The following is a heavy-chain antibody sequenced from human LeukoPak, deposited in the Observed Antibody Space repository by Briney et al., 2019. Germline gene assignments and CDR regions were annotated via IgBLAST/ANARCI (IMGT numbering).Heavy chain of an antibody. Sequence: ISSSSSYIYYAGSVKGRFTISRDNAKNSLYLQMNSLRAEDTAVYYCARDLSNYDSSDLKNYWGQGTLVTVSS. CDR2: ISSSSSYI. CDR3: ARDLSNYDSSDLKNY. J-gene: IGHJ4*02. D-gene: IGHD3-22*01. V-gene: IGHV3-21*01.